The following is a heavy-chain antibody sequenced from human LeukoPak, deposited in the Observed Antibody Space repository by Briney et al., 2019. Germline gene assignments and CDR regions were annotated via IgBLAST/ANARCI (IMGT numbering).Heavy chain of an antibody. CDR3: ARSRGSSSYWFDP. V-gene: IGHV1-46*02. CDR2: INPSGGST. CDR1: GYTFNNHY. D-gene: IGHD6-6*01. Sequence: ASVKVSCKASGYTFNNHYMYWVRQAPGQGLEWMGVINPSGGSTSYAQKFQGRVTMTRDTSTRTVYMEVNSLRSEDTAVYYCARSRGSSSYWFDPWGQGTLVTVSS. J-gene: IGHJ5*02.